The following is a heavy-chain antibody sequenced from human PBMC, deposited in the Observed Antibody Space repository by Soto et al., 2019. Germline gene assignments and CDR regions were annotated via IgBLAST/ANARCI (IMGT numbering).Heavy chain of an antibody. J-gene: IGHJ4*02. CDR3: ARDLTPITVAGVLKMGLPDS. V-gene: IGHV3-15*01. Sequence: EVHLVESGGGLVKPGGSLRLSCSVSGFTFGNAWMSWVRQGPGKGLEWVGRIKTETDGGTADYAAPVKGRFTISRDDSKRTLHLQMNSLKIEDTAVYYCARDLTPITVAGVLKMGLPDSWGQGTLVTVSS. CDR2: IKTETDGGTA. D-gene: IGHD3-3*01. CDR1: GFTFGNAW.